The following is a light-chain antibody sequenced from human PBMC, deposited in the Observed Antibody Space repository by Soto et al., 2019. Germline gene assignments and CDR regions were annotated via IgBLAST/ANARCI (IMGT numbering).Light chain of an antibody. J-gene: IGKJ1*01. CDR1: QGISSR. Sequence: DIQMTQSPSSVSSSVGDRVSITCRASQGISSRLAWYQQRPGNAPKLLIYAAFSLQSGVPSRFSGSGSGTDFTSTITSLQPEAFANYVCQQDDSFPPTFGQGTRVELK. CDR3: QQDDSFPPT. CDR2: AAF. V-gene: IGKV1D-12*01.